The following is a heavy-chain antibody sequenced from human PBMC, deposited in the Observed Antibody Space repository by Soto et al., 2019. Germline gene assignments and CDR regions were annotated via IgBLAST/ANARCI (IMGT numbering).Heavy chain of an antibody. J-gene: IGHJ3*01. Sequence: ASVKVSCKASGGTFSSYTISWVRQAPGQGLEWMGRIIPILGIANYAQKFQGRVTITADKSTSTAYMELSSLRSEDTAVYYCARLAYNPIGVNVYGDDAFDRWGQGTMVTVSS. CDR1: GGTFSSYT. D-gene: IGHD2-21*01. CDR3: ARLAYNPIGVNVYGDDAFDR. V-gene: IGHV1-69*02. CDR2: IIPILGIA.